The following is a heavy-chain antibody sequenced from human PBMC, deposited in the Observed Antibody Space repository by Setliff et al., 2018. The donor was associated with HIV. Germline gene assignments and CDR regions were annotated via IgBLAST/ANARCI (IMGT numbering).Heavy chain of an antibody. CDR1: GGSMSNYY. V-gene: IGHV4-59*01. CDR2: IQYSDSS. J-gene: IGHJ1*01. D-gene: IGHD1-1*01. CDR3: ARDSNAPYFQH. Sequence: SETLSLTCTVSGGSMSNYYWSWIRQPPGKRLEWIASIQYSDSSHYNPSLQSRVTISVKTSKNQFSLKLNSVTAADTAVYYCARDSNAPYFQHWGPGTLVTVS.